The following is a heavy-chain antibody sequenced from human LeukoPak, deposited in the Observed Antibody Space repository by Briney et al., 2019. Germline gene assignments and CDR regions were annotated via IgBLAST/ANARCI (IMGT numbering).Heavy chain of an antibody. J-gene: IGHJ5*02. CDR1: GGSISSYY. V-gene: IGHV4-4*07. CDR2: IYISGST. Sequence: SETLSLTCTVSGGSISSYYWSWIRQPAGKGLEWIGRIYISGSTNYNPSLKSRVTMSVDTSKNQFSLKLSSVTAADTAVYYCARGGYYGSGNDFRFDPWGQGTLVTVSS. CDR3: ARGGYYGSGNDFRFDP. D-gene: IGHD3-10*01.